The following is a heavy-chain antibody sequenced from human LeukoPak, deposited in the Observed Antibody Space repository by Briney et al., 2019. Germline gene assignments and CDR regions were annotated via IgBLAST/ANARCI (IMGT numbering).Heavy chain of an antibody. V-gene: IGHV1-2*02. CDR2: INPNSGGT. CDR3: ARGQGFGAPIFRPYYYYYMDV. J-gene: IGHJ6*03. Sequence: ASVKVSCKASGYTFTGYYMHWVRQAPGQGLEWMGWINPNSGGTNYAQKFQGRVTMTRDTSISTAYMELSRLRSDDTAVYYCARGQGFGAPIFRPYYYYYMDVWGKGTTVTVSS. D-gene: IGHD3-10*01. CDR1: GYTFTGYY.